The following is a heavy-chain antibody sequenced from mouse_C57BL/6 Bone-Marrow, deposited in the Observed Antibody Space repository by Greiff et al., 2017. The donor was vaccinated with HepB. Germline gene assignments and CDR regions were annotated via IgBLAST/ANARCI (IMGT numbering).Heavy chain of an antibody. CDR3: ARGGNYYAMDY. CDR2: IYPGSGST. J-gene: IGHJ4*01. Sequence: VQLQQPGAELVKPGASVKMSCKASGYTFTSYWITWVKQRPGQGLEWIGDIYPGSGSTNYNEKFKSKATLTVDTSSSTAYMQLSSLTSDDSAVYCWARGGNYYAMDYWGQGTSVTVSS. CDR1: GYTFTSYW. V-gene: IGHV1-55*01.